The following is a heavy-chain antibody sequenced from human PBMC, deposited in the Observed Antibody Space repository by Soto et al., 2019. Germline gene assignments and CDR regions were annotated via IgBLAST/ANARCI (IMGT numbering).Heavy chain of an antibody. D-gene: IGHD2-2*01. V-gene: IGHV3-23*01. CDR2: ISGSGGST. CDR1: GFTFSSYA. CDR3: AKGSQLPHYYYGMDV. J-gene: IGHJ6*02. Sequence: EVQLLESGGGLVQPGGSLRLTCAASGFTFSSYAMSWVRQAPGKGLEWVSAISGSGGSTYYADSVKGRFTISRDNSKNTLYLQMNSLRAEDTAVYYCAKGSQLPHYYYGMDVWGQGTTVTVSS.